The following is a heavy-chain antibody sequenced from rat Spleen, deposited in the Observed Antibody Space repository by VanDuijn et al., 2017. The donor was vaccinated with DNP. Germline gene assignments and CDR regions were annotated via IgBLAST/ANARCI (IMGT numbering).Heavy chain of an antibody. Sequence: EVQLVESGGGLVQPGRSLKLSCVASGFTFNDFYMAWVRQTPQKGLEWVASIRYAGDNKEYGDSGKGRFTISRDNGKNTLYLQMDSLQSEDTATYYCARHVLYTTDYYGYFDYWGQGVMVTVSS. D-gene: IGHD1-6*01. J-gene: IGHJ2*01. V-gene: IGHV5-22*01. CDR3: ARHVLYTTDYYGYFDY. CDR2: IRYAGDNK. CDR1: GFTFNDFY.